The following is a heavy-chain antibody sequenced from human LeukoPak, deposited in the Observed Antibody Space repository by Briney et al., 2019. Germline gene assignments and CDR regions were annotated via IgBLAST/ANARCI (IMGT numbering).Heavy chain of an antibody. J-gene: IGHJ4*02. CDR1: GFAFSSYA. CDR2: ISGSGGST. V-gene: IGHV3-23*01. D-gene: IGHD6-13*01. Sequence: GGSLRLSSAASGFAFSSYAMSWVRQAPGKGLEWVSAISGSGGSTYYADSVKGRFTISRDNSKNTLYLQMNSLRAEDTAVYYCAKDLGSSSWYYYYFDYWGQGTLVTVPS. CDR3: AKDLGSSSWYYYYFDY.